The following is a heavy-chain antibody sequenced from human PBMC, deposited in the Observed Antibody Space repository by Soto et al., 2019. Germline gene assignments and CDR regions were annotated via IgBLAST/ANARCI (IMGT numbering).Heavy chain of an antibody. V-gene: IGHV3-23*01. CDR3: EKNSGWFNT. CDR2: IGGSGETT. D-gene: IGHD3-10*01. CDR1: GFPFSTTD. Sequence: GGSLRLSCAAFGFPFSTTDMSWVRQAPGKGLEWVSTIGGSGETTYYADSVKGRFTISRDNSKNTLYLQMNSLRADDTALYYCEKNSGWFNTWGQGALVTVSS. J-gene: IGHJ5*02.